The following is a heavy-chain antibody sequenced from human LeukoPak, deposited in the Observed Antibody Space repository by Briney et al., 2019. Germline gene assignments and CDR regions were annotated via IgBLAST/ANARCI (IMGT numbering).Heavy chain of an antibody. V-gene: IGHV4-4*07. CDR1: GFTFDDYG. Sequence: GSLRLSCAASGFTFDDYGMSWIRQPAGKGLEWIGRIYTSGSTNYNPSLKSRVTMSVDTSKNQFSLKLSSVTAADTAVYYCARDLLSIYWFDPWGQGTLVTVSS. D-gene: IGHD3-16*02. CDR3: ARDLLSIYWFDP. CDR2: IYTSGST. J-gene: IGHJ5*02.